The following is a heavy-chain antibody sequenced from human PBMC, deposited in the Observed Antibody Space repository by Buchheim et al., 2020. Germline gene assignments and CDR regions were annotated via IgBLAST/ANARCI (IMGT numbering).Heavy chain of an antibody. V-gene: IGHV3-30*18. Sequence: QVQLVESGGGVVQPGRSLRLSCAASGFTFSSYGMHWVRQAPGKGLEWVAVISYDGSNKYYADSVKGRFTISRDNSKNTLYLQMNSLRAEDTAVYYCAKGDRYYDFWSGYDNYYYYGMDVWGQGTT. J-gene: IGHJ6*02. CDR1: GFTFSSYG. CDR2: ISYDGSNK. CDR3: AKGDRYYDFWSGYDNYYYYGMDV. D-gene: IGHD3-3*01.